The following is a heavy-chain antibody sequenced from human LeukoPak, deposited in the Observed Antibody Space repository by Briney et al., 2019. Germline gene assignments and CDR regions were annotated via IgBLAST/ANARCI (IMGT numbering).Heavy chain of an antibody. CDR2: INYSGST. CDR3: ARDLYDSSGYYYYYMDV. V-gene: IGHV4-59*12. D-gene: IGHD3-22*01. Sequence: PSETLSLTCTVSGGSISSYYWSCIRQPPGKGPEWIAYINYSGSTNYNPSLKSRATISVDTTKHQFSLKLSSVTAADTAVYYCARDLYDSSGYYYYYMDVWGKGTTVTVSS. J-gene: IGHJ6*03. CDR1: GGSISSYY.